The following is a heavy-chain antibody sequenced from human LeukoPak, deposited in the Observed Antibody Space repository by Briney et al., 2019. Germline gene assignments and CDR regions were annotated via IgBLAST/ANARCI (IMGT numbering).Heavy chain of an antibody. CDR3: ARGSYGSGSYLVDI. CDR1: GFTFSSYW. D-gene: IGHD3-10*01. J-gene: IGHJ3*02. CDR2: INDDGSGT. V-gene: IGHV3-74*01. Sequence: PGGSLRLSCAASGFTFSSYWMHWVRQAPGKGLVWVSRINDDGSGTGSADSVKGRFTISRDNAKNTLYLQMNSLRAEDTAVYFCARGSYGSGSYLVDIWGQGTMVTVSS.